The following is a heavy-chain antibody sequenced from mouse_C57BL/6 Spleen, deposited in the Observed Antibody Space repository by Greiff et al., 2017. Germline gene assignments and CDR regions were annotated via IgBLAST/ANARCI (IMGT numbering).Heavy chain of an antibody. D-gene: IGHD2-4*01. CDR1: GYAFSSYW. V-gene: IGHV1-80*01. Sequence: VMLVESGAELVKPGASVKISCKASGYAFSSYWMNWVKQRPGKGLEWIGQIYPGDGDTNYNGKFKGKATLTADKSSSTAYMQLSSLTSEDSAVYFCARGDYGPLAYWGQGTLVTVSA. CDR2: IYPGDGDT. J-gene: IGHJ3*01. CDR3: ARGDYGPLAY.